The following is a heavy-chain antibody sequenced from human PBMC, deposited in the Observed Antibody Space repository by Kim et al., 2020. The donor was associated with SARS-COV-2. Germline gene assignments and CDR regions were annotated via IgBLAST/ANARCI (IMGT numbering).Heavy chain of an antibody. D-gene: IGHD4-17*01. CDR2: INTNTGNP. J-gene: IGHJ6*03. CDR3: ARDSDYGGNDAPYYYYYYMDV. Sequence: ASVKVSCKASGYIFTSYAMNWVRQAPGQGLEWMGWINTNTGNPTYAQGFTGRFVFSLDTSVSTAYLQISSLKAEDTAVYYCARDSDYGGNDAPYYYYYYMDVWGKGTTVTVS. CDR1: GYIFTSYA. V-gene: IGHV7-4-1*02.